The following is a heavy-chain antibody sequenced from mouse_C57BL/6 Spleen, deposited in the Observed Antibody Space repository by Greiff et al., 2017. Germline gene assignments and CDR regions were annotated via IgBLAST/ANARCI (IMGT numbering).Heavy chain of an antibody. J-gene: IGHJ4*01. D-gene: IGHD1-1*01. CDR1: GYTFTSYW. CDR2: IDPSDSYT. CDR3: ARDDGSSYPYYAMGC. Sequence: VQLQQPGAELVKPGASVKLSCKASGYTFTSYWMQWVKQRPGQGLEWIGEIDPSDSYTNYNQKFKGKATLTVDTSSSTAYMQLSSLTSEDSAVYYCARDDGSSYPYYAMGCWGQGTSVTVSS. V-gene: IGHV1-50*01.